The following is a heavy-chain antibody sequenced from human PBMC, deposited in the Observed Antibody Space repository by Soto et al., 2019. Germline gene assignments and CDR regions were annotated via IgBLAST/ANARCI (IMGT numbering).Heavy chain of an antibody. Sequence: QVQLQESGPGLVKPSETLSLTCSVSGGSISSYYWTWIRQPAGKGLEWIGRIYTSGTTNYNPSLESRVTISVDTSKNQFSLKLSSVTAADTAVYYCAREYCSGGSCPGPNWFDPWGQGTLVTVSS. D-gene: IGHD2-15*01. J-gene: IGHJ5*02. V-gene: IGHV4-4*07. CDR1: GGSISSYY. CDR2: IYTSGTT. CDR3: AREYCSGGSCPGPNWFDP.